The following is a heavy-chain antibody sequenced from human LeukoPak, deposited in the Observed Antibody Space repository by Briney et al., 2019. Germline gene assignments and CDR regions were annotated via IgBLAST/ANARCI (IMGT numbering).Heavy chain of an antibody. CDR2: ISYGGSNK. Sequence: PGGSLRLSCAASGFTFSSYSMHWVRQAPGKGLEWVAVISYGGSNKYYADSVKGRFTISRDNSKNTLYLQMNSLRAEDTAVYYCAKEIGGSWGGDLDYWGQGTLVTVSS. J-gene: IGHJ4*02. D-gene: IGHD1-26*01. V-gene: IGHV3-30*18. CDR3: AKEIGGSWGGDLDY. CDR1: GFTFSSYS.